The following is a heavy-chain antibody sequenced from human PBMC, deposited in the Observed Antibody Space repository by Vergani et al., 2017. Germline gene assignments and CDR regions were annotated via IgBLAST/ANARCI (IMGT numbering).Heavy chain of an antibody. CDR3: ARVRGLGDDAFYI. CDR2: ISSNGGGT. Sequence: EVQLVESGGGLVQPGGSLRLSCVVSGFTFSSYAMQWVRQAPGKGLEYVSAISSNGGGTYYANSVKGRFTSSRDNSKKTLYLQMGSLRAEDMAVYYCARVRGLGDDAFYIWGQGTMVTVSS. CDR1: GFTFSSYA. J-gene: IGHJ3*02. D-gene: IGHD2-21*01. V-gene: IGHV3-64*01.